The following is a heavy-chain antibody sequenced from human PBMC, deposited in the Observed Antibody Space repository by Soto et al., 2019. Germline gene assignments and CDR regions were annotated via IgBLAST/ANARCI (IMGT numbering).Heavy chain of an antibody. V-gene: IGHV1-3*01. CDR1: GYTFTSYA. CDR2: INAGNGNT. D-gene: IGHD2-8*01. Sequence: ASVKVSCKASGYTFTSYAMHWVRQAPGQRLEWMGWINAGNGNTKYSQKFQGRVTITRDTSASTAYMELSSLRSEDTAVYYCARRRGVGTYYYSKDVSGKGTTVTVCS. J-gene: IGHJ6*03. CDR3: ARRRGVGTYYYSKDV.